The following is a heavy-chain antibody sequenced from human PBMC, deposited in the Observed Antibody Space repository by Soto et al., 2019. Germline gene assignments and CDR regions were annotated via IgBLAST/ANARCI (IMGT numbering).Heavy chain of an antibody. CDR1: GGSFSGYY. V-gene: IGHV4-34*01. D-gene: IGHD5-18*01. J-gene: IGHJ4*02. CDR3: ARSPSGYSYGSGEGFDY. CDR2: INHSGST. Sequence: QVQLQQWGAGLLKPSETLSLTCAVYGGSFSGYYWSWIRQPPGKGLEWIGEINHSGSTNYNPSLKGRVTISVDTSKNKFSLKLSSVTAADTAVYYCARSPSGYSYGSGEGFDYWGQGTLVTVSS.